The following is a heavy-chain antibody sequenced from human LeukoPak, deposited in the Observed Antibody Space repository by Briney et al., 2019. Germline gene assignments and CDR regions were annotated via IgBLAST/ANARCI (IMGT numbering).Heavy chain of an antibody. CDR2: INRDGSST. Sequence: GGSLRLSSAASGFTFSSHCKLWVCQAPGKGLVWVSCINRDGSSTSYAGSVKGRFTISRDNAKNTLYLQMNSLRAEDTAVYYCARQASVTTAGRPWGQGTMVIVS. J-gene: IGHJ3*01. CDR3: ARQASVTTAGRP. CDR1: GFTFSSHC. D-gene: IGHD4-17*01. V-gene: IGHV3-74*01.